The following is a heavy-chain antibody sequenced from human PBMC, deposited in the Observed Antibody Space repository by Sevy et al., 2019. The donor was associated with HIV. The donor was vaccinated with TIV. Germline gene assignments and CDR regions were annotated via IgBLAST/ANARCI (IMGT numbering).Heavy chain of an antibody. CDR3: TTVGDDFXSGYDY. D-gene: IGHD3-3*01. J-gene: IGHJ4*02. V-gene: IGHV3-15*07. CDR2: IRSKTDGGTT. CDR1: GFSFSHAW. Sequence: GGSLRLSCAASGFSFSHAWLHWVRQAPGKGLEWVGRIRSKTDGGTTDYAAPVKGRFSISRDDSKDMLYLQMNSLKTEDTAVYYCTTVGDDFXSGYDYXGQGTLVTVSS.